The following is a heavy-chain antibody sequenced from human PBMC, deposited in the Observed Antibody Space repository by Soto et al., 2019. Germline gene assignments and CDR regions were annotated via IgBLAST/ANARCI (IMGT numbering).Heavy chain of an antibody. Sequence: QVQLQESGPGLVRPSGTLSLTCAVSGGSISSNNWWSWVRQPPGKGLEWIGEIYHSGNTNYNPSLKSRVTMSVVPSTNLYSLPLTSVTAADTAFYYCARDQGSHPGDWGQGTLVSVSS. J-gene: IGHJ4*02. V-gene: IGHV4-4*02. D-gene: IGHD6-13*01. CDR1: GGSISSNNW. CDR2: IYHSGNT. CDR3: ARDQGSHPGD.